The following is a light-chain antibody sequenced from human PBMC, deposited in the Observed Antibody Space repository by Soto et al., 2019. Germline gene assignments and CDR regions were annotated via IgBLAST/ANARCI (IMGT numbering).Light chain of an antibody. CDR3: SSYTSSSTVV. CDR1: SSDVGGYNY. V-gene: IGLV2-14*01. CDR2: EVG. J-gene: IGLJ2*01. Sequence: QSALTQPASVSGSPGQPITISCTGTSSDVGGYNYVSWYQQHPGKAPKLMIYEVGNRPSGVSNRFSGSKSGNTASLTISGLQAEDEADYYGSSYTSSSTVVFGGGTKLTVL.